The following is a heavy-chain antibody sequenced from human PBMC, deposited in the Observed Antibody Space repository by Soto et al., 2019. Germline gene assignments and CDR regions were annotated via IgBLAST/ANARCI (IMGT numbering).Heavy chain of an antibody. J-gene: IGHJ6*02. CDR3: ARVHYYDNVNGMDV. Sequence: SETLSLTCAVYGGSFSGYYWSWIRQPPGKGLEWIGEINHSGSTNYNPSLKSRVTISVDTSKNQFSLKLSSVTAADTAVYYCARVHYYDNVNGMDVWGQGTTVTVS. D-gene: IGHD3-22*01. V-gene: IGHV4-34*01. CDR2: INHSGST. CDR1: GGSFSGYY.